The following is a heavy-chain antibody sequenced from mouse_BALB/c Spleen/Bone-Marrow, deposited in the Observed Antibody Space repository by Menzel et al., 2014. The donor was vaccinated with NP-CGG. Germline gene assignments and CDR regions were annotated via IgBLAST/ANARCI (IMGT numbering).Heavy chain of an antibody. CDR1: GFNIKDTY. CDR2: VDPANGNT. V-gene: IGHV14-3*02. Sequence: VQLQQSGAELVKPGASVKLSCTASGFNIKDTYMHWVKQRPEQGLEWIGRVDPANGNTKYDPKFQGKATITADTSSNTAYLQLSSLTSEDTAVYYCARLDLFAYWSQGTLVTVSA. CDR3: ARLDLFAY. J-gene: IGHJ3*01.